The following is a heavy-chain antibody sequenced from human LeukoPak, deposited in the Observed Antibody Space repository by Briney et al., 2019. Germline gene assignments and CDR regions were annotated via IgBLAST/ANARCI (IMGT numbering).Heavy chain of an antibody. CDR2: ISSSSSYI. CDR1: GFTFSSYS. CDR3: ARDLGFTMVRGADVVY. V-gene: IGHV3-21*01. Sequence: PGGSLRLSCAASGFTFSSYSMNWVRQAPGKGLEWVLSISSSSSYIYYADSVKGRFTISRDNAKNSLYLQMNSLRAEDTAVYYCARDLGFTMVRGADVVYWGQGTLVTVSS. J-gene: IGHJ4*02. D-gene: IGHD3-10*01.